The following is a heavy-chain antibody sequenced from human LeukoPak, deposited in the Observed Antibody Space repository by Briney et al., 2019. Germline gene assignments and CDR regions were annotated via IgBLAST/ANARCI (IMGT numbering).Heavy chain of an antibody. CDR1: GFRFNTYW. CDR3: ARDSTLYCNDGTCHWGFDL. CDR2: IKEDESKN. V-gene: IGHV3-7*01. Sequence: GGSLRLSCAASGFRFNTYWMSWVRQAPGKGLGWVADIKEDESKNYYVDSMKGRFTISRDNANNSLYLQMNSLRAEDTAVYYCARDSTLYCNDGTCHWGFDLWGQGTVVTVSS. D-gene: IGHD2-15*01. J-gene: IGHJ3*01.